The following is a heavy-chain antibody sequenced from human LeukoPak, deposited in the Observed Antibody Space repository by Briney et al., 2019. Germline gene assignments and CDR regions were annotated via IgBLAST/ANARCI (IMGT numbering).Heavy chain of an antibody. CDR2: IAPVLAIT. V-gene: IGHV1-69*04. Sequence: SVKVSCKPSGGTFSNSAIRGVGQAPGQGLEWMARIAPVLAITNYAKQFQGRLTFTADISTSTAYMELSGLRSEDTAIYYCARRYSGLHFASWGQGSLVTVSS. J-gene: IGHJ4*02. CDR1: GGTFSNSA. D-gene: IGHD6-6*01. CDR3: ARRYSGLHFAS.